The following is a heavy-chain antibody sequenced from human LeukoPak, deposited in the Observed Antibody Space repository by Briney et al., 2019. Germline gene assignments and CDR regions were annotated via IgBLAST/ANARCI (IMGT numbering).Heavy chain of an antibody. CDR1: GFTFSSYA. Sequence: AGGSLRLSCAASGFTFSSYAMHWVRQAPGKGLEWVAFIRYDGGNKYYADSVKGRFTISRDNSKITLYLQMNSLRVEDTAVYYCAKDSGGSGSLVDFWGQGTLVTVSS. V-gene: IGHV3-30*02. CDR2: IRYDGGNK. J-gene: IGHJ4*02. CDR3: AKDSGGSGSLVDF. D-gene: IGHD3-10*01.